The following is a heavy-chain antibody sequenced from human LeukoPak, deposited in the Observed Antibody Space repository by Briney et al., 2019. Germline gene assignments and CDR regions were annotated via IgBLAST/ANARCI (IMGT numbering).Heavy chain of an antibody. Sequence: PGGSLRLSCAASGFVFSNYWMTWVRQAPGKGLEWVASINDGGSGKYYVDSVKGRFTISRDNAQKSLYLEVHSLRAEDTAVYYCARAVTSTEGYWGQGTLVTVSS. CDR3: ARAVTSTEGY. D-gene: IGHD4-17*01. CDR1: GFVFSNYW. J-gene: IGHJ4*02. CDR2: INDGGSGK. V-gene: IGHV3-7*03.